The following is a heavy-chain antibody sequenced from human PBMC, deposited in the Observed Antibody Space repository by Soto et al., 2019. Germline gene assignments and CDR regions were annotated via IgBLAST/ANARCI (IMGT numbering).Heavy chain of an antibody. Sequence: QVQLVESGGGGFQPGRSRSLSCAASGFTFSSYGMHWVGQAPGRGLGWVAVISYDGSNKYYADSVKGRFTISRDNSKNTLYLQMNSLRAEDTAVYYCAKDLGSGSYFLFDLWGRGTLVTVSS. CDR2: ISYDGSNK. V-gene: IGHV3-30*18. D-gene: IGHD3-10*01. CDR1: GFTFSSYG. J-gene: IGHJ2*01. CDR3: AKDLGSGSYFLFDL.